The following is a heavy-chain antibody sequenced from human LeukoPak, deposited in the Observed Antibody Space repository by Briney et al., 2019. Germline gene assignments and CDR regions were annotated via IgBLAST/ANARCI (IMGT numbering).Heavy chain of an antibody. V-gene: IGHV3-21*05. Sequence: GGSLRLSCAAAEFTFNTYTMIWVRQAPGKGLEWVSYISSSSDYTNYADSVRGRFTISRDNAKNSLYLQMNSLRAEDTAVYYCARPPYSSSWDPGWFDPWGQGTLITVSS. D-gene: IGHD6-13*01. CDR1: EFTFNTYT. CDR2: ISSSSDYT. CDR3: ARPPYSSSWDPGWFDP. J-gene: IGHJ5*02.